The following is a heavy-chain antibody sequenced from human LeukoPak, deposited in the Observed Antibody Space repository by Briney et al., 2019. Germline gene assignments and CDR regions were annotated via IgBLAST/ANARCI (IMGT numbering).Heavy chain of an antibody. Sequence: SQTLSLTCTVSGGSISSGDYYWSWIRQPPGKGLEWIGYIYYSGSTYYNPSLKSRVTISVDTSKNQFSLKLSSVTAADTAVYYCASQIGTGTSTFHFDLWGRGTLVTVSS. CDR2: IYYSGST. CDR1: GGSISSGDYY. J-gene: IGHJ2*01. CDR3: ASQIGTGTSTFHFDL. V-gene: IGHV4-30-4*01. D-gene: IGHD2-2*01.